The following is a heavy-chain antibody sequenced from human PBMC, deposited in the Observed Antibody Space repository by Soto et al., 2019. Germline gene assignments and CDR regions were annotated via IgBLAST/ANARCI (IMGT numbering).Heavy chain of an antibody. CDR2: IYHSGST. J-gene: IGHJ4*02. Sequence: SETLSLTCAVSGGSISSGGYSWGWIRQPPGKGLEWIGYIYHSGSTYYNPSLKSRVTISVDRSKNQFSLKLSSVTAADTAVYYCARGDYYDSSGPSNFDYWGQGTLVTVS. D-gene: IGHD3-22*01. CDR3: ARGDYYDSSGPSNFDY. V-gene: IGHV4-30-2*01. CDR1: GGSISSGGYS.